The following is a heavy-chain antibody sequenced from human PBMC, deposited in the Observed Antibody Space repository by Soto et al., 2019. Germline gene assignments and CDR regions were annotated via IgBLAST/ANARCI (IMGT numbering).Heavy chain of an antibody. D-gene: IGHD2-2*01. J-gene: IGHJ3*02. Sequence: SETLSLTCTVSGGSISSGDYYWSWIRQPPGKGLEWIGYIYYSGSTYYNPSLKSRVTISVDTSKNQFSLKLSSVTAADTAVYYCARGKYQLRDAFDIWGQGTMVTVSS. CDR3: ARGKYQLRDAFDI. CDR1: GGSISSGDYY. V-gene: IGHV4-30-4*01. CDR2: IYYSGST.